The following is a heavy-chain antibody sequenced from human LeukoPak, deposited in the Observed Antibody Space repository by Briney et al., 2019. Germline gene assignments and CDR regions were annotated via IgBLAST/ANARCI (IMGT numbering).Heavy chain of an antibody. Sequence: ASVRVSCKASGTTNNRFGVTWVRQAPGQGFEWIGWISSDNGIPRYADKFQGRVTISADTSTTTAYIEMRSLTYDDTAVYFCANVAKGRFFFYHMDVWSKGTTVTVSS. CDR1: GTTNNRFG. D-gene: IGHD2-2*01. V-gene: IGHV1-18*01. CDR3: ANVAKGRFFFYHMDV. J-gene: IGHJ6*04. CDR2: ISSDNGIP.